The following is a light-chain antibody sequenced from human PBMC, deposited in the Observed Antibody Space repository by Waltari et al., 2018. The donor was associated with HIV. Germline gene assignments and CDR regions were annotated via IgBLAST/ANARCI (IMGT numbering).Light chain of an antibody. J-gene: IGLJ1*01. CDR1: LLAKQS. V-gene: IGLV3-25*03. Sequence: SYELTQPPSVSVSPGQTARLPCSGDLLAKQSAYWYQQKSGPAPVLVIYKDTERPSGIPERFSGSSSGTTVTLTISGVQPDDEADYYCQSADTSYTSRVFGIGTKVTVL. CDR2: KDT. CDR3: QSADTSYTSRV.